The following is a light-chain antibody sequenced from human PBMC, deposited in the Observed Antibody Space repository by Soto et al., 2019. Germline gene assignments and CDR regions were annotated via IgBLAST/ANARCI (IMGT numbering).Light chain of an antibody. Sequence: QFVLTQPASGSGSPGQSITISCTGTSSDVGGYNYVSWYQQHPGKAPKLMIYDVSNRPSGVSNRFSGSKSGNTASPTISGLQAEDEADYYCSSYTSSSTGVFGTGTKVTVL. J-gene: IGLJ1*01. CDR1: SSDVGGYNY. V-gene: IGLV2-14*01. CDR3: SSYTSSSTGV. CDR2: DVS.